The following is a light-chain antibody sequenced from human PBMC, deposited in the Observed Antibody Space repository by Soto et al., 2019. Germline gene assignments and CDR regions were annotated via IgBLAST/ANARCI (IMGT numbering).Light chain of an antibody. V-gene: IGLV2-8*01. CDR3: SSYAGSNNFVV. CDR2: EVS. J-gene: IGLJ2*01. CDR1: SSDVGGYNY. Sequence: QSALTQPPSASGSPGQSVTISCTGTSSDVGGYNYVSWYQQHPGKAPKLMIYEVSKRPSGVPDRLSGSKSGNTASLTVSGLQAEDEADYYGSSYAGSNNFVVFGGGTKLTV.